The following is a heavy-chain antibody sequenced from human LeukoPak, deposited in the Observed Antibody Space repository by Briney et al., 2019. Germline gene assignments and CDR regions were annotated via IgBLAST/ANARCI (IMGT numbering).Heavy chain of an antibody. V-gene: IGHV4-30-2*01. CDR2: IYHSGST. J-gene: IGHJ4*02. CDR1: GGSISSGGYS. Sequence: SQTLSLTCAVSGGSISSGGYSWSWIRQPPGKGLEWIGYIYHSGSTYCNPSLKSRVTISVDRSKNQFSLKLSSVTAADTAVYYCAGHHPRNTVDFWGQGTLVTVSS. CDR3: AGHHPRNTVDF. D-gene: IGHD2/OR15-2a*01.